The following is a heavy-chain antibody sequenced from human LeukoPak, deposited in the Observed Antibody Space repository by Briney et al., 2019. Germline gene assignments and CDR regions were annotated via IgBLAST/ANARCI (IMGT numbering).Heavy chain of an antibody. D-gene: IGHD3-16*02. CDR3: TRQLRLGDLSPPGLDY. CDR1: GYKFTNYY. J-gene: IGHJ4*02. Sequence: GESLKISCKGSGYKFTNYYIGWVRQMPGKGLEWMGMIYPGDSKTRYSPSFQGQVTVSVDKSISTAYLQWSSLKASDTAVYYCTRQLRLGDLSPPGLDYWGQGTLVTVSS. V-gene: IGHV5-51*01. CDR2: IYPGDSKT.